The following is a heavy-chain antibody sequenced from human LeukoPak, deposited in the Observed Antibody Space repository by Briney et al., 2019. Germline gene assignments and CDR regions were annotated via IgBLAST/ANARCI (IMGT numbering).Heavy chain of an antibody. Sequence: GGPLRLSCAASGFTFSSYWMHWVRHAPGKGLVWVSRINSDGSSTSYADSVKGRFTISRDNAKNTLYLQMNSLRAEDTAVYYCAKDRWSYCSSTSCPPFFDYWGQGTLVTVSS. CDR2: INSDGSST. J-gene: IGHJ4*02. V-gene: IGHV3-74*01. CDR3: AKDRWSYCSSTSCPPFFDY. D-gene: IGHD2-2*01. CDR1: GFTFSSYW.